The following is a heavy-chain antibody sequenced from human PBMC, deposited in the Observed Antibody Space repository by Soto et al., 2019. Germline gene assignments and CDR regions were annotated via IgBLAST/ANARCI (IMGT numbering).Heavy chain of an antibody. D-gene: IGHD2-15*01. CDR1: GGSISSYY. CDR2: INYSGST. CDR3: ARETSHGSSWYVDY. Sequence: QVQLQESGPGLVXPSETXSLTCTVSGGSISSYYWTWIRQPPGKGLEWIGYINYSGSTNYNPSLKSRVTISVDTSKNQFSLKLSSVTAADTAVYYCARETSHGSSWYVDYWGQGTLVTVSS. V-gene: IGHV4-59*12. J-gene: IGHJ4*02.